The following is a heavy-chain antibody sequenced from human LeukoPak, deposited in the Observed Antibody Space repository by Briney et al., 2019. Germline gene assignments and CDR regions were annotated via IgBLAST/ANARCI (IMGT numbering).Heavy chain of an antibody. CDR3: AKALEYSSSSAYFDY. CDR1: GFTFSSYA. J-gene: IGHJ4*02. D-gene: IGHD6-6*01. CDR2: ISGSGGST. V-gene: IGHV3-23*01. Sequence: TGGSLRLSCAASGFTFSSYAMSWVRQAPGKGLEWVSAISGSGGSTYYAGSVKGRFTISRDNSKNTLYLQMNSLRAEDTAVYYCAKALEYSSSSAYFDYWGQGTLVTVSS.